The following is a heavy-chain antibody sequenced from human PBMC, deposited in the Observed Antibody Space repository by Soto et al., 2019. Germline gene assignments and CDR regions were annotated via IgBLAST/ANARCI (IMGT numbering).Heavy chain of an antibody. Sequence: SVKVSCKAFGGTFSSYAISWVLQAPGQGLEWMGGIIPLFGTTNYAPKFQGRVAITADERARTAYMDLSSLKSEDTAVYYCATNNRASYHFDYWGQGTLVTVSS. J-gene: IGHJ4*02. CDR2: IIPLFGTT. V-gene: IGHV1-69*13. CDR1: GGTFSSYA. D-gene: IGHD3-16*02. CDR3: ATNNRASYHFDY.